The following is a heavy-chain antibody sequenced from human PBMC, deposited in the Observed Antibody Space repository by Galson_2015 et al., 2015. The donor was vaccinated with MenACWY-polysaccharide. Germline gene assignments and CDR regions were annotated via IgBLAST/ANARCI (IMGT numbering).Heavy chain of an antibody. D-gene: IGHD1-26*01. CDR3: ARRTGGATKLYYFDY. V-gene: IGHV3-23*01. CDR2: ISTSGDNT. Sequence: SLRLSCAASGFTLGSYVMSWVRQAPGTGLEWVSTISTSGDNTYYADSVKGRFTISRDNSKATLYLQMNSLRAEDAAVYYCARRTGGATKLYYFDYWGQRTLITVSS. J-gene: IGHJ4*02. CDR1: GFTLGSYV.